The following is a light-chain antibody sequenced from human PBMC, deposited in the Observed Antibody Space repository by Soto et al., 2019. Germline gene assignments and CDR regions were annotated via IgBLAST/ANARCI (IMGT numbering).Light chain of an antibody. V-gene: IGKV3-20*01. Sequence: EIVLTQSPGTLSLFPGERATLSCRASQSVTNSYLAWYQQKPGQAPRLLIYAASNRAAGIPNRFSGSGSGTDFTLTISRLEPEDFAVYYCLQYGSSPWTFGQGTEVEIK. CDR1: QSVTNSY. J-gene: IGKJ1*01. CDR2: AAS. CDR3: LQYGSSPWT.